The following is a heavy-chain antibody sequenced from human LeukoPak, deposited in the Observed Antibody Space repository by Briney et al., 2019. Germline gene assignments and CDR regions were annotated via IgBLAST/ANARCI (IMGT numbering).Heavy chain of an antibody. CDR1: GYTFTSYG. CDR3: ARDPRDGYNNYHYYGMDV. Sequence: ASVKVSCKASGYTFTSYGISWVRQAPGQGLEWMGWISAYNGNTNYAQKLQGRVTMTTDTSTSTAYMELRSLRSDDTAVYYCARDPRDGYNNYHYYGMDVWGQGTTVTVSS. CDR2: ISAYNGNT. D-gene: IGHD5-24*01. J-gene: IGHJ6*02. V-gene: IGHV1-18*01.